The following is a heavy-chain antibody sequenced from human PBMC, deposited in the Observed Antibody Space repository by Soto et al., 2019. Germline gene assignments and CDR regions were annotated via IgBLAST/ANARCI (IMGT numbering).Heavy chain of an antibody. CDR1: GITFSDYY. Sequence: QVQLVESGGGFVKPGGSLRLSSAAFGITFSDYYMSWIRQAPGKGLEWVSYISSSGSTIYYADSVKGRFTISRDNAKNALYLTMNSLRAADTAVYYCAPPPGCSSSSADYWGQGTLVTVS. J-gene: IGHJ4*02. D-gene: IGHD6-6*01. CDR3: APPPGCSSSSADY. V-gene: IGHV3-11*01. CDR2: ISSSGSTI.